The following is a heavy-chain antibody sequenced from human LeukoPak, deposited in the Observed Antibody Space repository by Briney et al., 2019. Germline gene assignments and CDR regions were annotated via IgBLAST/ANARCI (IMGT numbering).Heavy chain of an antibody. CDR3: ARDFDPWYYDSSGYYAVGAFDI. Sequence: ASVKVSCKASGYTFTGYYMEWVRQAPGQGLEWMGWINPNSGGTKYEQKFQGRVTMTRDTSISTAYMELSSLRSEDTAVYYCARDFDPWYYDSSGYYAVGAFDIWGQGTMVTVSS. V-gene: IGHV1-2*02. D-gene: IGHD3-22*01. J-gene: IGHJ3*02. CDR2: INPNSGGT. CDR1: GYTFTGYY.